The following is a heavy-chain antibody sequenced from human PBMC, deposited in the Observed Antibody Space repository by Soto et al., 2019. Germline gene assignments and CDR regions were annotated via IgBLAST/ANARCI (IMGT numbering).Heavy chain of an antibody. CDR2: IYPGDSDT. Sequence: AGESLKISCKGSGYSFTSYWIGWVRQMPGKGLEWMGIIYPGDSDTRYSPSFQGQVTISADKSISTAYLQWSSLKASDTAMYYCARLSAAIGSYYYYGMDVWGQGTTVTVS. D-gene: IGHD2-2*01. V-gene: IGHV5-51*01. CDR3: ARLSAAIGSYYYYGMDV. CDR1: GYSFTSYW. J-gene: IGHJ6*02.